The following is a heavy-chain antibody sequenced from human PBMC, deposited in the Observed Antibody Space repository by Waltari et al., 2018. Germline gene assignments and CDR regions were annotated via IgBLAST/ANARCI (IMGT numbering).Heavy chain of an antibody. CDR1: GFTFSNYN. Sequence: VQLVESGGGLVQPGGSLRLSCAASGFTFSNYNFNWVRQAPGKRLEWVSCLSIGGGTIFYPESCKGRFTISRDDAKSSLYLQMNSLRAEDTAVYYCVREGSGFDPWGQGTQVTVSS. CDR2: LSIGGGTI. D-gene: IGHD1-26*01. J-gene: IGHJ5*02. V-gene: IGHV3-48*03. CDR3: VREGSGFDP.